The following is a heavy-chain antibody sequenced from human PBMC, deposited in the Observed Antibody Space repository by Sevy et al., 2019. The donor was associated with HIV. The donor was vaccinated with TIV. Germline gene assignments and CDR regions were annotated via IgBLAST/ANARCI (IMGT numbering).Heavy chain of an antibody. J-gene: IGHJ4*02. V-gene: IGHV4-39*01. CDR3: AGHEAAAAGRAFF. D-gene: IGHD6-13*01. Sequence: SETLSLTCTVSGGSISSSSYFWGWIRQPSGKGLEWIWSIFYSGSTYYNPSLKSRVTISVDTSKNQFSLKLSSGTAADTAVYYCAGHEAAAAGRAFFWGQGTLVTVSS. CDR1: GGSISSSSYF. CDR2: IFYSGST.